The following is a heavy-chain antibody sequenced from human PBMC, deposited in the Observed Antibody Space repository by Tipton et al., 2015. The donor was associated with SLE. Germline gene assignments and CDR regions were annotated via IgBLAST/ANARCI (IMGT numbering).Heavy chain of an antibody. CDR1: GGSISSSSYY. J-gene: IGHJ4*02. CDR2: IYYSGST. D-gene: IGHD3-22*01. CDR3: ARYYYDASGITLFDY. Sequence: TLSLTCTVSGGSISSSSYYWGWIRQPPGKGLEWIGSIYYSGSTYYNPSLKSRVTILADTSKNQVSLKLSSVTAADTAVYYCARYYYDASGITLFDYWGQGTLVTVSS. V-gene: IGHV4-39*07.